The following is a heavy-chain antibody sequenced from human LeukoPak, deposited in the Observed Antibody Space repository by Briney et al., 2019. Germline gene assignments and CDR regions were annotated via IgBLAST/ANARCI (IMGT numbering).Heavy chain of an antibody. Sequence: QPGGSLRLSCAASGFTFDNYAMNWVRQAPGKGLEWVSTISGFGGTTYYADAVKGRYTISRDNSKNTVSLQMNSLRVEDTAVYYCVKFHTMMERSGAFDIWGQGTMVAVSS. CDR2: ISGFGGTT. V-gene: IGHV3-23*01. CDR3: VKFHTMMERSGAFDI. D-gene: IGHD3-22*01. CDR1: GFTFDNYA. J-gene: IGHJ3*02.